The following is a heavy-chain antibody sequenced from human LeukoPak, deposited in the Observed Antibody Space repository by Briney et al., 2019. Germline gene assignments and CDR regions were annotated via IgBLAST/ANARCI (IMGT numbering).Heavy chain of an antibody. CDR1: GGSISTSYYY. J-gene: IGHJ4*02. V-gene: IGHV4-39*01. Sequence: SETLSLTCTVSGGSISTSYYYWGWIRQPPGKGLEWIGNIHNSESTYYNPSLKSRVTISVDTSKNQFSLKLSSVTAADTAVYYCARVAYGGNHFDYWGQGTLVTVSS. CDR3: ARVAYGGNHFDY. D-gene: IGHD4-23*01. CDR2: IHNSEST.